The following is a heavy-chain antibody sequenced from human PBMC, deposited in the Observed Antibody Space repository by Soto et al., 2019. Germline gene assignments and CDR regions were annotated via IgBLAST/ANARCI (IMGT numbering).Heavy chain of an antibody. V-gene: IGHV3-23*01. CDR1: GFTFSSYA. CDR2: ISGSGGST. CDR3: AKLGDYDFCTATEINAFDI. D-gene: IGHD3-3*01. J-gene: IGHJ3*02. Sequence: SGGSLRLSCAASGFTFSSYAMSWVRQAPGKGLEWVSGISGSGGSTYYADSVKGRFSISRDNSKNTIYLHTHSLRAEDTAIYFCAKLGDYDFCTATEINAFDIWGQGTMVTVSS.